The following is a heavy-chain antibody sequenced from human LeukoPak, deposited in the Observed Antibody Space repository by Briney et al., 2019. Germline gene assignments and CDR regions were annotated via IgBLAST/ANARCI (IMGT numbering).Heavy chain of an antibody. Sequence: GGSLRLSCAASGSTFSSYWTSWVRKATGNGLERPSNIKQEGSEKSYVDSVKGRFTISRDNAKNSLYLQMSSLRAEDTAVYYCARGSVYYYDSSGYDYWGQGTLVTVSS. CDR3: ARGSVYYYDSSGYDY. CDR2: IKQEGSEK. CDR1: GSTFSSYW. V-gene: IGHV3-7*01. J-gene: IGHJ4*02. D-gene: IGHD3-22*01.